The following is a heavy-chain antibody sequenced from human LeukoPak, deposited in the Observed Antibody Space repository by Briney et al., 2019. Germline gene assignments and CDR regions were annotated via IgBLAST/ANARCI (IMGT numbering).Heavy chain of an antibody. CDR1: GGSVSSGSYY. CDR2: IYYSGST. CDR3: ARQGYSYGYLFDY. D-gene: IGHD5-18*01. V-gene: IGHV4-61*01. J-gene: IGHJ4*02. Sequence: SETLSLTCTVSGGSVSSGSYYWSWIRQPPEKGLEWIGYIYYSGSTNYNPSLKSRVTISVDTSKNQFSLKLSSVTAADTAVYYCARQGYSYGYLFDYWGQGTLVTVSS.